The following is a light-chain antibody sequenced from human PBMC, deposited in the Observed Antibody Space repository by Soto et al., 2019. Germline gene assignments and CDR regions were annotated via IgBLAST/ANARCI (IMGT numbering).Light chain of an antibody. V-gene: IGKV2-28*01. Sequence: SPGSLAMSKDERATINCTSSDSVLYSAYNKNYVDWYLQKPGQSPQLLIYLGSNRASGVPDSFSGSGSGTDFTLKISRGAAEDVGVYYRMQPLQSCTFGQGTKVDVK. J-gene: IGKJ1*01. CDR2: LGS. CDR3: MQPLQSCT. CDR1: DSVLYSAYNKNY.